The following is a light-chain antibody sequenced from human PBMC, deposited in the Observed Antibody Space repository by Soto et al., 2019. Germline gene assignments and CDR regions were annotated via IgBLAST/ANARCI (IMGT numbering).Light chain of an antibody. Sequence: QSVLTQPPSASGTPGQGVTISCSGSSSNIGSNSVNWYQQFPGRAPKLLMYYDNQRPSGVPERFSGSKSGTSASLAISGLQSEDEADYLCAAWDNSLDGFYLLGNGTKVT. CDR2: YDN. CDR3: AAWDNSLDGFYL. CDR1: SSNIGSNS. V-gene: IGLV1-44*01. J-gene: IGLJ1*01.